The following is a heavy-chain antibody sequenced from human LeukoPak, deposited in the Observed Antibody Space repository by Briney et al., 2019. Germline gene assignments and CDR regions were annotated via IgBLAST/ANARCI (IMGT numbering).Heavy chain of an antibody. CDR2: IVVGSGNT. V-gene: IGHV1-58*02. D-gene: IGHD5-12*01. Sequence: SVKVSCKASGFTFTSSAMQWVRQARGQRLEWIGWIVVGSGNTNYAQKFQERVTITRDMSTSTVYMELSSLRSEDTAVYYCARDMGGYSGYDYDYWGQGTLVTVSS. CDR1: GFTFTSSA. CDR3: ARDMGGYSGYDYDY. J-gene: IGHJ4*02.